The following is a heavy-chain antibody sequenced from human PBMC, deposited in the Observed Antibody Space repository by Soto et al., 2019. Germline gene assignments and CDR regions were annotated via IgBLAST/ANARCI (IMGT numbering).Heavy chain of an antibody. CDR1: KFTITSYW. CDR2: INSDGSSI. J-gene: IGHJ6*02. V-gene: IGHV3-74*01. Sequence: EVQLVESGGGLVQAGGSVRLSCAASKFTITSYWMHWVRQAPGKGLVWVSRINSDGSSISYADAVKGRFTISRDNAKNTLYLKMNRLRVEDTAVYYCAREVSHGYVLRGMDVWGQGTTVTVFS. D-gene: IGHD5-18*01. CDR3: AREVSHGYVLRGMDV.